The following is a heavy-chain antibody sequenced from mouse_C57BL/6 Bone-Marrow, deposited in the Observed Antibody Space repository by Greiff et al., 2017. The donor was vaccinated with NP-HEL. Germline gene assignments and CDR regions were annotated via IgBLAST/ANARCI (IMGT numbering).Heavy chain of an antibody. CDR1: GFTFSNYW. CDR3: IYYYGSSFYWYFDV. Sequence: EVKVEESGGGLVQPGGSMKLSCVASGFTFSNYWMNWVRQSPEKGLEWVAQIRLKSDNYATHYAESVKGRFTISRDDSKSSVYLQMNNLRAEDTGIYYCIYYYGSSFYWYFDVWGTGTTVTVSS. D-gene: IGHD1-1*01. J-gene: IGHJ1*03. V-gene: IGHV6-3*01. CDR2: IRLKSDNYAT.